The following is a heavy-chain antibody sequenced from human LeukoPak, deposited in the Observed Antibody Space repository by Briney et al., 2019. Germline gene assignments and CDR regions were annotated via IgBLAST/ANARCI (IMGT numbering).Heavy chain of an antibody. Sequence: GGSLRLSCAASGLTFSIYAMSWVRQAPGKGLEWVSAISGSGGSTYYADSVKGRFTISRDNSKNTLYLQMNSLRAEDTAVYYCAKVGITMIVAPFDYWGQGTLVTVSS. CDR2: ISGSGGST. CDR3: AKVGITMIVAPFDY. J-gene: IGHJ4*02. V-gene: IGHV3-23*01. D-gene: IGHD3-22*01. CDR1: GLTFSIYA.